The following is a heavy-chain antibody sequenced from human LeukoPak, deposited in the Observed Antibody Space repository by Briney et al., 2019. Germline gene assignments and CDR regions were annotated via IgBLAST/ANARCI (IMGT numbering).Heavy chain of an antibody. Sequence: GGSLRLSCAASGFTFSDYYMSWIRQAPGKGLEWVSYISSSSSSYTNYADSVKGRFTISRDNAKNSLYLQMNSLRAEDTAVYYCARGLAHHITMVRGVIMPYNDYWGQGTLVTVSS. D-gene: IGHD3-10*01. CDR2: ISSSSSSYT. CDR1: GFTFSDYY. V-gene: IGHV3-11*06. CDR3: ARGLAHHITMVRGVIMPYNDY. J-gene: IGHJ4*02.